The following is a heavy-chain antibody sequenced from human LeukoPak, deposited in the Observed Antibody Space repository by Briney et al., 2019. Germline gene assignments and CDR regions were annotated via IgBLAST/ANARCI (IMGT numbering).Heavy chain of an antibody. Sequence: ASVKVSCKASGYTFTSYGISWVRQAPGQGLEWMGWISAYNGNTNYAQKLQGRVTMTTDTSTSTAYMELRSLRSDDTAVYYCARAGAAVAAGFGVYWFDPWGQGTLVTVSS. CDR1: GYTFTSYG. D-gene: IGHD6-19*01. J-gene: IGHJ5*02. CDR2: ISAYNGNT. CDR3: ARAGAAVAAGFGVYWFDP. V-gene: IGHV1-18*01.